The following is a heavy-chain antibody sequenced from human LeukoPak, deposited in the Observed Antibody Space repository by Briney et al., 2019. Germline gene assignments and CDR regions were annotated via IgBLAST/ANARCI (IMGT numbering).Heavy chain of an antibody. Sequence: PGGSLRLSCAASGFTFSSYWMHWVRQAPGKGLEWVSGISWNSGSIGYADSVKGRFTISRDNAKNSLYLQMNSLRAEDTALYYCAKDMSRYTYARQAAFDIWGQGTVVTVSS. CDR3: AKDMSRYTYARQAAFDI. CDR1: GFTFSSYW. CDR2: ISWNSGSI. V-gene: IGHV3-9*01. J-gene: IGHJ3*02. D-gene: IGHD5-18*01.